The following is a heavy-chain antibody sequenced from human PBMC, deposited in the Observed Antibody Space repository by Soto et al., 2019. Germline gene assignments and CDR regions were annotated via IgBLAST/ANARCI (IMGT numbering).Heavy chain of an antibody. D-gene: IGHD1-26*01. CDR1: VGTFSSYA. CDR3: ARDQRELGLFDD. J-gene: IGHJ4*02. Sequence: SVKVCCSASVGTFSSYAISLVRQAPGQGLEWMGGIIPIFGTANYSQKFQGRVTITADESTSTAYMELSSLRSEDTAVYYCARDQRELGLFDDWGQGTLVTVSS. V-gene: IGHV1-69*13. CDR2: IIPIFGTA.